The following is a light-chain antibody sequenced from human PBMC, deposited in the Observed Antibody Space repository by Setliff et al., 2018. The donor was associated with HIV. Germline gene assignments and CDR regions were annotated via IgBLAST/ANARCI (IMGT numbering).Light chain of an antibody. J-gene: IGLJ1*01. CDR2: YDT. CDR3: QVWDSSSDHV. CDR1: NIGSKS. Sequence: SYELPQPPSVSVAPGKTARITCGGNNIGSKSVHWYQQKPGQALVLVMHYDTNRPSGIPERFSGSNSGNTATLTISRVEAGDEADYYCQVWDSSSDHVFGTGTKVTVL. V-gene: IGLV3-21*04.